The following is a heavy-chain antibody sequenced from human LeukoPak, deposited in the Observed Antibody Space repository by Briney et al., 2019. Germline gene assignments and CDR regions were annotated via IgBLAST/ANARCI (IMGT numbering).Heavy chain of an antibody. CDR2: IYSGGST. CDR1: GXTVSNNY. V-gene: IGHV3-53*01. Sequence: GGSLRLSCAASGXTVSNNYVSWVRQAPGKGLEWVSLIYSGGSTYYANSVKGRFTISRDNSQNTLYLQMNSLRAEDTAVYYCAREVAASGLGYFDYWGQGTLVTVSS. CDR3: AREVAASGLGYFDY. J-gene: IGHJ4*02. D-gene: IGHD3-16*01.